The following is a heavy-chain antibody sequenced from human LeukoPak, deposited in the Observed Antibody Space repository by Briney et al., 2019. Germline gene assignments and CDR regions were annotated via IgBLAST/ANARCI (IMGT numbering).Heavy chain of an antibody. J-gene: IGHJ3*02. CDR1: GFTFGDYA. D-gene: IGHD1/OR15-1a*01. CDR2: IRSKTYGGTT. Sequence: GGSLRLSCTASGFTFGDYAMSWVRQAPGKGLEWVSFIRSKTYGGTTEYAASVKDRFTISRDDSKRIAYLQMNSLKTEDTAVYHCAKTTASDDFDIWGQGTMVTVSA. V-gene: IGHV3-49*04. CDR3: AKTTASDDFDI.